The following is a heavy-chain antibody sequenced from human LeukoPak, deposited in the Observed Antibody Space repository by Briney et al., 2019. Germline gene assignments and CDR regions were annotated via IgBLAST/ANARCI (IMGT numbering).Heavy chain of an antibody. Sequence: GKSLRLSCAASGFALDDYAMHWVRQAPGKGLEWVSSISWDSGNSVYADSVKGRFTISRDNAKNSLYLQMNSLTPEDTALYYCLKDLRLDLHLDTFEIWGQGTMVTVSS. D-gene: IGHD1-7*01. CDR2: ISWDSGNS. V-gene: IGHV3-9*01. J-gene: IGHJ3*02. CDR3: LKDLRLDLHLDTFEI. CDR1: GFALDDYA.